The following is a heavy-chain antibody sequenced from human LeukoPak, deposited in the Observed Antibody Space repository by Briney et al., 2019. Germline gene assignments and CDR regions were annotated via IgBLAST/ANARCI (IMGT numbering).Heavy chain of an antibody. CDR2: IRYDGSNK. J-gene: IGHJ4*02. CDR3: AKKLVGATHYFDY. CDR1: GFTFSSYG. D-gene: IGHD1-26*01. Sequence: PGGSLRLSCAASGFTFSSYGMHWVRQAPGKGLEWVAFIRYDGSNKYYADSVKGRFTISRDNSKNTLYLQMNSLRAEDTAVYYCAKKLVGATHYFDYWGQGTLVTVSS. V-gene: IGHV3-30*02.